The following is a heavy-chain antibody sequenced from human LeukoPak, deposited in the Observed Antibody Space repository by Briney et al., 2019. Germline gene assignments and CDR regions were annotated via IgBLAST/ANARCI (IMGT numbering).Heavy chain of an antibody. V-gene: IGHV4-39*01. Sequence: PSETLSLTCTVSGGSISSRYYWGWIRQPPGKGLEWIGSIYSGGSAYYNPSLKSRVTISVGTSKNQFSLKLSSVTAEDTAVYYCARQLVKGEYAFDIWGQGTMVTVSS. CDR3: ARQLVKGEYAFDI. CDR1: GGSISSRYY. J-gene: IGHJ3*02. D-gene: IGHD3-16*01. CDR2: IYSGGSA.